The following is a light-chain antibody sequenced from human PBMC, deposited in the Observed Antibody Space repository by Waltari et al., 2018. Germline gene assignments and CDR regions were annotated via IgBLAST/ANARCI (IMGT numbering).Light chain of an antibody. CDR1: RGLTTRY. V-gene: IGKV3-20*01. CDR2: GAS. J-gene: IGKJ2*01. CDR3: QQYGSSVLYT. Sequence: RARRGLTTRYLAWYQQRPGQAPMLLIFGASSRAAGVPDRFSGSGSGTEFTLTISRLEPEDFAVYYCQQYGSSVLYTFGQGTKLEIK.